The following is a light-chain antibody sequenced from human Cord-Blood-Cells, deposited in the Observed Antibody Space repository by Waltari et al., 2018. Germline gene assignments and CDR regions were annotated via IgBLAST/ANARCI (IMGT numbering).Light chain of an antibody. J-gene: IGLJ2*01. V-gene: IGLV2-14*01. CDR2: DVS. CDR3: SSYTSSSTVV. CDR1: SIHAGGDHY. Sequence: QSALTQPAPVSGSPGQSIPIPCTVTSIHAGGDHYVSWYQQHPGNAPTLMIYDVSKRHSGVCDRLSGYKSGNTASMNISGLQAEDEADYYCSSYTSSSTVVFGGGTKMTVL.